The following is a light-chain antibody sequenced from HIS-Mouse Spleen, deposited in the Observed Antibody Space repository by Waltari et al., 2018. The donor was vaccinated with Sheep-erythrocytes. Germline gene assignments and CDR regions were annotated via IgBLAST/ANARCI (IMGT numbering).Light chain of an antibody. J-gene: IGLJ3*02. V-gene: IGLV3-10*01. CDR3: YSTDSSGNHWV. CDR1: AFPKQY. CDR2: EDS. Sequence: SYELTQPPSVSVSPGQTARITCSGDAFPKQYAYWYQQKSGQAPVLVIYEDSKRPSGIPERFSGSSSGTMATLTISGAQVEDDADYYCYSTDSSGNHWVFGGGTKLTVL.